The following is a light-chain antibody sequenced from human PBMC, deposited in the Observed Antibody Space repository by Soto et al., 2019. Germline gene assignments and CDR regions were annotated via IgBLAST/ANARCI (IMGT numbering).Light chain of an antibody. V-gene: IGKV3-20*01. J-gene: IGKJ1*01. CDR2: GAS. CDR1: QSISSSY. CDR3: QQYGRT. Sequence: EIVLTQSPGTLSLSPGERATLSCRASQSISSSYLAWYQQKTGQAHRLLIYGASSRATGIPDRFSGSGSGTDFTLTISRLEPEDFAVYYCQQYGRTFGQGTKVEIK.